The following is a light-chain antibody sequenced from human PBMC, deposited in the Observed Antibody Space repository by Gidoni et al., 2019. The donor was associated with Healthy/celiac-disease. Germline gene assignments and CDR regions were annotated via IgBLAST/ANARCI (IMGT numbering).Light chain of an antibody. V-gene: IGKV1-39*01. CDR1: QSISSY. Sequence: DTQMTQSPSSLSASVGDRVTITCRASQSISSYLNWYQQKPGKAPKLLIYAASSLQSGVPSRFSGSGSGTDFTLTINSLQPEDFATYYCQQSYSTPLYTFGQGTKLEIK. CDR3: QQSYSTPLYT. J-gene: IGKJ2*01. CDR2: AAS.